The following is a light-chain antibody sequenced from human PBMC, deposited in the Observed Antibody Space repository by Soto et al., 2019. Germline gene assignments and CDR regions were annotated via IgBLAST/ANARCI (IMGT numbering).Light chain of an antibody. CDR3: AAWDDSLNGVV. V-gene: IGLV1-44*01. CDR1: SSNIGSKT. Sequence: QPVLTQPPSASGTPGQRVTISCSGSSSNIGSKTVNWYQQLPGTAPKLLIYSNNQRPSGVPDRFSGSKSGTSASLAISGLQSEDEADYYCAAWDDSLNGVVFGGGTKLTV. J-gene: IGLJ2*01. CDR2: SNN.